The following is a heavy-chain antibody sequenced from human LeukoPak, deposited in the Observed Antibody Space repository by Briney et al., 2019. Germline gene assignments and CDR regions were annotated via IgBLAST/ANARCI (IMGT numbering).Heavy chain of an antibody. J-gene: IGHJ5*02. CDR1: VYSTFGNTY. CDR2: IYHSGST. V-gene: IGHV4-38-2*01. Sequence: SETLSLTSAVPVYSTFGNTYCAWFRQPPGKGLEGIVSIYHSGSTYYNPSLQSRVTISVDASNNQLSLKLNSVTAADTAVYYCARNCTAMAGICNWFDPWGQGTLVTVSS. CDR3: ARNCTAMAGICNWFDP. D-gene: IGHD6-19*01.